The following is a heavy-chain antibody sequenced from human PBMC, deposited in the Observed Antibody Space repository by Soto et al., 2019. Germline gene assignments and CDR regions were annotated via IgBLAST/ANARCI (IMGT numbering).Heavy chain of an antibody. CDR3: ARAVSGDYGEFQH. Sequence: QVQLQESGPGLVKPSQTLSLTCTVSGGSISSGGYYWSWIRQHPGKGLEWIGYIYYSGSTYYNPPFKSRVTISVDTSKNQFSLKLSSVTAADTAVYYCARAVSGDYGEFQHWGQGTLVTVSS. CDR2: IYYSGST. D-gene: IGHD4-17*01. CDR1: GGSISSGGYY. J-gene: IGHJ1*01. V-gene: IGHV4-31*03.